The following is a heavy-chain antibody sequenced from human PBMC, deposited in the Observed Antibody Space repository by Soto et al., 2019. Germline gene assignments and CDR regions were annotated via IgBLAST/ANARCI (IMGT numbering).Heavy chain of an antibody. CDR2: IRSKAYGGTT. CDR1: EFTFGDYA. D-gene: IGHD3-10*01. Sequence: GGSLRLSCTASEFTFGDYAMSWFRQAPGKGREWVGFIRSKAYGGTTEYAGFVKGRLTIARDDSKSIAYLQMNSLKTEDTAVYYCTRDIGASYYGSGSYYPDYWGQGTLVTVSS. CDR3: TRDIGASYYGSGSYYPDY. V-gene: IGHV3-49*03. J-gene: IGHJ4*02.